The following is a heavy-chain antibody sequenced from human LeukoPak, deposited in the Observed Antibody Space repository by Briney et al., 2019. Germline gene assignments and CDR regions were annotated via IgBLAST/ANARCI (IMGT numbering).Heavy chain of an antibody. Sequence: PSETLSLTCTTSGVSISRFYWSWVRQPPGKGLEWIATIYNGVPTFFNPSLKSRATISVDTSKGQFSLQLASVTAADTAVYYCVQTTGWPGFDYWGQGILVTVSS. V-gene: IGHV4-4*09. CDR2: IYNGVPT. CDR3: VQTTGWPGFDY. CDR1: GVSISRFY. D-gene: IGHD6-19*01. J-gene: IGHJ4*02.